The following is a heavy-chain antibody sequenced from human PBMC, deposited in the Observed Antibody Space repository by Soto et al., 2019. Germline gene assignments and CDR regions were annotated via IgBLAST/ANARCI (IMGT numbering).Heavy chain of an antibody. J-gene: IGHJ4*02. D-gene: IGHD6-19*01. Sequence: PGGSLRLSCAASGFTFSSYAMHWVRQAPGKGLEWVAVISYDGSNKYYADSVKGRFTISRDNSKNTLYLQMNSLRAEDTAVYYCAREYSSGWSFDYWGQGSLVTVSS. CDR1: GFTFSSYA. V-gene: IGHV3-30-3*01. CDR3: AREYSSGWSFDY. CDR2: ISYDGSNK.